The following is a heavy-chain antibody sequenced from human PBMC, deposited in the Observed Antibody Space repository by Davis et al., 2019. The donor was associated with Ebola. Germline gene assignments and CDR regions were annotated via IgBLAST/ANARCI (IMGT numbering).Heavy chain of an antibody. V-gene: IGHV3-23*01. CDR1: GFTFSSYG. CDR2: VSGTGSHT. CDR3: ARPYYDKGHYYFDY. Sequence: GESLKISCAVSGFTFSSYGMSWVRQAPGKGLEWVSAVSGTGSHTEYADSVKGRFTISRDNSKNTLYLQMNSLRTEDTAVYYCARPYYDKGHYYFDYWGQGTLVTVSS. D-gene: IGHD3-22*01. J-gene: IGHJ4*02.